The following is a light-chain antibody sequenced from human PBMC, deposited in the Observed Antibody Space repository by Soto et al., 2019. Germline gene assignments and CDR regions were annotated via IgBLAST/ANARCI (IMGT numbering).Light chain of an antibody. CDR2: AAS. CDR3: QQYGSSQWT. CDR1: QSVSNSY. J-gene: IGKJ1*01. Sequence: VLTQSPGTLSLSPGERATLSCRASQSVSNSYLAWYQQKPGQAPRLLIYAASSRATGIPDRFSGSGSGTEFTLTISRLEPEDFAVYYCQQYGSSQWTFGQGTKVEIK. V-gene: IGKV3-20*01.